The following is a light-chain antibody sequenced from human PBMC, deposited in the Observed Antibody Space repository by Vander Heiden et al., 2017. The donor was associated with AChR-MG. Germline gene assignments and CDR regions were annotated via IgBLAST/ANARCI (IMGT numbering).Light chain of an antibody. J-gene: IGKJ1*01. CDR3: QQEDNSPWT. CDR2: GAS. Sequence: EIVLTQSPGTLSVSPGERATLSCRASQSVSSSYLAWYQQKPGQAPRLLIFGASSRATGIPDRFSGSGSGTDFTLTISRLEPEDFAVYFCQQEDNSPWTFGQRTKVEIK. CDR1: QSVSSSY. V-gene: IGKV3-20*01.